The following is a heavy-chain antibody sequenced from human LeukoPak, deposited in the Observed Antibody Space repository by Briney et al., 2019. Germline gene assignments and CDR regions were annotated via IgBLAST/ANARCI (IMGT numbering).Heavy chain of an antibody. D-gene: IGHD6-6*01. CDR1: GYTFTRYY. CDR3: AVYSSSGFDI. CDR2: INPSVGST. V-gene: IGHV1-46*01. J-gene: IGHJ3*02. Sequence: GASVKVSCMASGYTFTRYYMHSVRPTPGQGLEWMGIINPSVGSTSYAQTFHGRVTMTRDMSTSTVYMELSSLRSEDTAVYYCAVYSSSGFDIWGQGTMVTVSS.